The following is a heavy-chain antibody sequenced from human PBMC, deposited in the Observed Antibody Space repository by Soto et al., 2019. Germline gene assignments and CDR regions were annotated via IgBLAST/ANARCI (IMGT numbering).Heavy chain of an antibody. CDR3: AKGVPGIAVAGTGYFQH. D-gene: IGHD6-19*01. V-gene: IGHV3-23*01. CDR2: ISGSGDST. Sequence: EVQLLESGGGLVKPGGSLRLSCAASGFTFSSYAMSWVRQAPGKGLEWVSGISGSGDSTYYADSVKGRFTISRDNSKNTLYPQMNSLRAEDTAVYYCAKGVPGIAVAGTGYFQHWGQGTLVTVSS. CDR1: GFTFSSYA. J-gene: IGHJ1*01.